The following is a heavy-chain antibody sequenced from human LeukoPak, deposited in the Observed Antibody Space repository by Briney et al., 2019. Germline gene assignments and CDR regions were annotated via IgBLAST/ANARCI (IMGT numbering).Heavy chain of an antibody. CDR2: MNPHSANT. V-gene: IGHV1-8*02. CDR3: AREDYYGSGSFSHWFDP. J-gene: IGHJ5*02. CDR1: GYTFTSDA. D-gene: IGHD3-10*01. Sequence: ASVKVSCKASGYTFTSDAMNWVRQATGQGLEWMGWMNPHSANTGYSQKFKGRIPMTCNTYINTEYMELSRMRSEDTAIYYCAREDYYGSGSFSHWFDPWGQGTMVTVSS.